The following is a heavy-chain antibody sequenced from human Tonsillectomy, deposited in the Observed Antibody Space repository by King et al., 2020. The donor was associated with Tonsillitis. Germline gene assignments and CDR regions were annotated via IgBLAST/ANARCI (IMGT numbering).Heavy chain of an antibody. CDR3: AREGRAEGRTSGAFDI. V-gene: IGHV4-34*01. J-gene: IGHJ3*02. CDR2: INHSGST. D-gene: IGHD2-2*01. CDR1: SGSFSDYY. Sequence: VQLQQWGAGLLKPSETLSLTCAVYSGSFSDYYWSWIRQPPGKGLEWIGEINHSGSTNYNSSLKSRVLISVDTSREHLSLNLKSVTAADTAVYYCAREGRAEGRTSGAFDIWGQGTMVTVSS.